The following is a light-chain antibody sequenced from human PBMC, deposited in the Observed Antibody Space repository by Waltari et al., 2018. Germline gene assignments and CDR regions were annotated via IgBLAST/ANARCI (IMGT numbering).Light chain of an antibody. V-gene: IGKV3-15*01. Sequence: EIVMTQSPATLSVSPGERATLSCRASQSISSNLAWYQQKPGQAPRLLIYGASTRATGIPARFSGSGSVTEFTLTISSLQSEDFAVYFCQLYNTWPPYTLGQGTKLEIK. CDR2: GAS. CDR1: QSISSN. CDR3: QLYNTWPPYT. J-gene: IGKJ2*01.